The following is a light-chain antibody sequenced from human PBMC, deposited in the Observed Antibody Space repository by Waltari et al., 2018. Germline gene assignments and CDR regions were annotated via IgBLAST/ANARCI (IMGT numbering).Light chain of an antibody. CDR2: DTS. CDR1: QSVSTN. Sequence: IVMTQSPATLSVSPGERVALSGRASQSVSTNFAWYQQRPGQAPRLLIYDTSTRATGIPARFSGSGSGTEFTLTISSLQSEDSAIYYCQQYENLITFGQGTRLEIK. CDR3: QQYENLIT. J-gene: IGKJ5*01. V-gene: IGKV3D-15*01.